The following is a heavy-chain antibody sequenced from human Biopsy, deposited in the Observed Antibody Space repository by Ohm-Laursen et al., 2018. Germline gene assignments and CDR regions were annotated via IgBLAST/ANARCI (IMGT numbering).Heavy chain of an antibody. J-gene: IGHJ2*01. V-gene: IGHV3-23*01. CDR3: AKDRRTMRVWYFDL. Sequence: SLRLSCSASGFTFSDYAMSWVRQAPGKGLEWVAGIYGGGFGTYYADSVKGRFTISRDNSKNTLYLQLNSLRVEDTALYYCAKDRRTMRVWYFDLWGRGTLVTVSS. D-gene: IGHD4/OR15-4a*01. CDR2: IYGGGFGT. CDR1: GFTFSDYA.